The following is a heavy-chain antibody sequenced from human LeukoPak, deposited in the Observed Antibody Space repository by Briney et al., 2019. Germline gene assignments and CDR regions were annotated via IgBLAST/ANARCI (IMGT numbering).Heavy chain of an antibody. CDR2: IRYDGSNK. J-gene: IGHJ4*02. CDR1: GFTFSSYG. Sequence: GGSLRLSCAASGFTFSSYGMHWVRQAPGKGLEWVAFIRYDGSNKYYADSVKGRFTISRDNSKNTLYLQMNSLRAEDTAVYHCARDLDDTWAGFDYWGQGTLVTVSS. V-gene: IGHV3-30*02. D-gene: IGHD1-1*01. CDR3: ARDLDDTWAGFDY.